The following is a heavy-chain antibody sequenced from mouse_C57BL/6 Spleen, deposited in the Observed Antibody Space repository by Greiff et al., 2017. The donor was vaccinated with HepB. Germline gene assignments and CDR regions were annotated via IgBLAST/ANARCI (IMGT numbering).Heavy chain of an antibody. CDR3: ARGAIYYGSSYPWFAY. D-gene: IGHD1-1*01. Sequence: QVQLKQPGAELVKPGASVKMSCKASGYTFTSYWITWVKQRPGQGLEWIGDIYPGSGSTNYNEKFKSKATLTVDTSSSTAYMQLSSLTSEDSAVYYCARGAIYYGSSYPWFAYWGQGTLVTVSA. CDR2: IYPGSGST. CDR1: GYTFTSYW. J-gene: IGHJ3*01. V-gene: IGHV1-55*01.